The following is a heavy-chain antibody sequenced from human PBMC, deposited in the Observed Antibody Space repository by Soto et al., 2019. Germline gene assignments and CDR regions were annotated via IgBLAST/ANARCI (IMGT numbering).Heavy chain of an antibody. CDR2: IIPIFGTA. CDR1: GGTFSSYA. J-gene: IGHJ4*02. Sequence: QVQLVQSGAEVKKPGSSVKVSCKASGGTFSSYAISWVRQAPGQGLEWMGGIIPIFGTANYAQKFQGRVTITADEFTSTAYMELSSLRSEDTAVYYCARVGAGYSGYDFSPYFDYWGQGTLVTVSS. V-gene: IGHV1-69*01. CDR3: ARVGAGYSGYDFSPYFDY. D-gene: IGHD5-12*01.